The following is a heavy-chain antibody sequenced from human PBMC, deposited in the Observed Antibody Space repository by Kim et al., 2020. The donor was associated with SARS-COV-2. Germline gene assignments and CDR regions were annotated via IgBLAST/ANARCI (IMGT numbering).Heavy chain of an antibody. Sequence: YADSVKGRFTISRDNSKNTLYLQMNSLRAEDTAVYYCAKYKLRSPPCFDSWGQGTLVTVSS. J-gene: IGHJ4*02. D-gene: IGHD1-20*01. V-gene: IGHV3-23*01. CDR3: AKYKLRSPPCFDS.